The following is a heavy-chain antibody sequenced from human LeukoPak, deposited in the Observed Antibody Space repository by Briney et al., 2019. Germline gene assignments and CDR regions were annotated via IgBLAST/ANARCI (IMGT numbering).Heavy chain of an antibody. CDR1: GYTFTGYY. D-gene: IGHD5-24*01. Sequence: ASVKVSCKASGYTFTGYYMHWVRQAHGQGLEWMGWINPNSGGTNYAQKFQGRVTMTRDTSISTAYMELSRLRSDDTAVYYCARAGWRTSYYGMDVWGQGTTVTVS. CDR3: ARAGWRTSYYGMDV. V-gene: IGHV1-2*02. CDR2: INPNSGGT. J-gene: IGHJ6*02.